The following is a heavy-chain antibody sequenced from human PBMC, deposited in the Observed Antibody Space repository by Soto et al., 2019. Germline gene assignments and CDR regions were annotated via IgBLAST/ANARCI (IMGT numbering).Heavy chain of an antibody. D-gene: IGHD2-15*01. V-gene: IGHV3-30*03. Sequence: GGSLRLSCAAPGFTFSSYGMHWVRQAPGKGLEWVAVISYDGSNKYYADSVKGRFTISRDNSKNTLYLQMNSLRAEDTAVYYCNIVVVVAARNFDYWGQGTLVTVSS. CDR3: NIVVVVAARNFDY. CDR1: GFTFSSYG. CDR2: ISYDGSNK. J-gene: IGHJ4*02.